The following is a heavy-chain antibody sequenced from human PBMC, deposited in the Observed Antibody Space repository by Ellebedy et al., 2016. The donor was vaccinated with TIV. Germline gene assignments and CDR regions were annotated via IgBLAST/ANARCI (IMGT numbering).Heavy chain of an antibody. D-gene: IGHD1-26*01. J-gene: IGHJ4*02. CDR1: GFTFGDYY. CDR3: GRGAALGAVVDY. V-gene: IGHV3-11*06. Sequence: GESLKISCVASGFTFGDYYMNWIRQAPGKGLEWVAYISSGGAYTRYTDSVQDRFTISRDNTKNSLFLQMDSLRDEDTAVYYCGRGAALGAVVDYWGQGTLVTVSS. CDR2: ISSGGAYT.